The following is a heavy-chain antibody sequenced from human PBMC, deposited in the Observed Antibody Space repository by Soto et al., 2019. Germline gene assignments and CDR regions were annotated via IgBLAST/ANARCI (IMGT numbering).Heavy chain of an antibody. V-gene: IGHV1-69*01. CDR3: ARDRYSSGWDLSYDWFDP. J-gene: IGHJ5*02. CDR1: GGTFSSYA. Sequence: QVQLVQSGAEVKKPGSSVKVSCKASGGTFSSYAISWVRQAPGQGLEWMGGIIPIFGTANYAQKFQGRVTITADESTSTAYMELSSLRSEDTAVYYCARDRYSSGWDLSYDWFDPWGQGTLVTVSS. CDR2: IIPIFGTA. D-gene: IGHD6-25*01.